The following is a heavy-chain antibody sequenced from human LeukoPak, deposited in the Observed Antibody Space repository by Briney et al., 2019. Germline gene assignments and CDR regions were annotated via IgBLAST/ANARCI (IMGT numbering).Heavy chain of an antibody. Sequence: SETLSLTCAVYGGSFSGYYWSWIRQPPVKGLEWIGEINHSGSTNYNPSLKSRVTISVDTSKNQFSLKLSSVTAADTAVYYCARGRITMVRGVISNWFDPWGQGTLVTVSS. CDR2: INHSGST. CDR3: ARGRITMVRGVISNWFDP. V-gene: IGHV4-34*01. J-gene: IGHJ5*02. D-gene: IGHD3-10*01. CDR1: GGSFSGYY.